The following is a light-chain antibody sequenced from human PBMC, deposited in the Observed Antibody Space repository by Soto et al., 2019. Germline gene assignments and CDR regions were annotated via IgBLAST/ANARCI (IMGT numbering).Light chain of an antibody. CDR1: QGVINY. J-gene: IGKJ2*01. CDR2: GAS. Sequence: DVQMTQSPSSLSASVGDSVTISCRASQGVINYLAWVQQRPGKAPKPLIYGASDLQDGVPSRFSGSGYGTDFTLTITTLQPEDFATYYCQQYNSFPYTFGQGTRLEI. V-gene: IGKV1-16*01. CDR3: QQYNSFPYT.